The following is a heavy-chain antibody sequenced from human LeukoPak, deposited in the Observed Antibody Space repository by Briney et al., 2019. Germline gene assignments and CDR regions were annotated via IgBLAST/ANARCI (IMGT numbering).Heavy chain of an antibody. V-gene: IGHV1-69*06. D-gene: IGHD6-13*01. Sequence: SVKVSCKASGGTFSSYAISWVRQAPGQGLEWMGGIIPIFGTAGYAQKFQGRVTITADKSTSTAYMELSSLRSEDTAVYFCARDPLSSSYSSTWYYFDYWGQGTLVTVSS. CDR3: ARDPLSSSYSSTWYYFDY. J-gene: IGHJ4*02. CDR1: GGTFSSYA. CDR2: IIPIFGTA.